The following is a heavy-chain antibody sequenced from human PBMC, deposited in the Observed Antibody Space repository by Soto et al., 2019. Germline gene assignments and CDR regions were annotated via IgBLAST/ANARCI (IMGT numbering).Heavy chain of an antibody. CDR2: IKSKTDGGTT. CDR1: GFTFTNAW. Sequence: EVQLVESGGGLVKPGGSLRLSCAASGFTFTNAWMNWVRQAPGKGLESIGRIKSKTDGGTTDYTAPVKGRFIISRDDSKNTLFLQMSSLQIEDTAVYYCVPDRVVWGQGTLVTVFS. D-gene: IGHD2-15*01. CDR3: VPDRVV. V-gene: IGHV3-15*01. J-gene: IGHJ4*02.